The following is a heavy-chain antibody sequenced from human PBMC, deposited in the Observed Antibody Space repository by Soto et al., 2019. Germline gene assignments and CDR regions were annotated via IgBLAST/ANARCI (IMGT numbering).Heavy chain of an antibody. D-gene: IGHD4-17*01. V-gene: IGHV1-69*13. Sequence: SVKVSCKASGGTFSSYAISWVRQAPGQGLEWMGGIIPIFGTANYAQKFQGRVTITADESTSTAYMELSSLRSEDTAMYYCARARPSDLDGNYYYYGMDVWGQGTTVTVSS. CDR2: IIPIFGTA. J-gene: IGHJ6*02. CDR1: GGTFSSYA. CDR3: ARARPSDLDGNYYYYGMDV.